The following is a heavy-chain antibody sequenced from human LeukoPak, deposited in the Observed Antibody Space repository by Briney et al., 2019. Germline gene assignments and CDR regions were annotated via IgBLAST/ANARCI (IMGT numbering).Heavy chain of an antibody. CDR1: GDSVSSNSAA. D-gene: IGHD3-3*01. V-gene: IGHV6-1*01. J-gene: IGHJ4*02. Sequence: SQTLSLTCAISGDSVSSNSAAWNWIRQSPSRGLEWLGRTYYRSKWYNDYAVSVKSRITINPDTSKNQFSLKLSSVTAADTAVYYCARSPGPNTIFGVVTSSHFDYWGQGTLVTVSS. CDR2: TYYRSKWYN. CDR3: ARSPGPNTIFGVVTSSHFDY.